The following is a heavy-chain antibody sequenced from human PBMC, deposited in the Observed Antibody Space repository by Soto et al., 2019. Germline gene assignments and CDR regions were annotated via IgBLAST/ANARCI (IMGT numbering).Heavy chain of an antibody. J-gene: IGHJ6*03. CDR2: IIPNSGGT. CDR3: ARAGGYYYGSGSYEHYYYYMDV. Sequence: ASVKVSCKASGYTFTGYYMHWVRQAPGQGLEWIGWIIPNSGGTNYAQKFQGWFTMTRDTSISTAYMELSRLRSDDTAVYYCARAGGYYYGSGSYEHYYYYMDVWGKGTTVTVSS. D-gene: IGHD3-10*01. CDR1: GYTFTGYY. V-gene: IGHV1-2*04.